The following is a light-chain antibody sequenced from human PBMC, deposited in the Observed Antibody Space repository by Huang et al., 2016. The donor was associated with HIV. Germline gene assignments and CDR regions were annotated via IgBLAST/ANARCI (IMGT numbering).Light chain of an antibody. CDR2: DAS. Sequence: EIVLTQSPATLSLSPGERATLSCRASQSVSSYLAWYQQKPGQAPRLLIYDASTRVPNIPGRCSDSGSGTDFTLIISSLEPKDCAVYCCQQRSNWPPTYTVGQGTKLEI. CDR3: QQRSNWPPTYT. J-gene: IGKJ2*01. V-gene: IGKV3-11*01. CDR1: QSVSSY.